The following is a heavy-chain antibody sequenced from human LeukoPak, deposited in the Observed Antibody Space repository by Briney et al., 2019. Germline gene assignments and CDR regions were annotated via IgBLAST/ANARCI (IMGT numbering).Heavy chain of an antibody. V-gene: IGHV3-30-3*01. CDR3: ARDNGAADY. J-gene: IGHJ4*02. Sequence: PGGSLRLSCAASGFTFSSYAMHWVRQAPGTGLEWVAVISYDGSNKYYADSVKGRFTISRDNSKNTLYLQMNSLRAEDTAVYYCARDNGAADYWGQGTLVTVSS. CDR2: ISYDGSNK. CDR1: GFTFSSYA. D-gene: IGHD1-26*01.